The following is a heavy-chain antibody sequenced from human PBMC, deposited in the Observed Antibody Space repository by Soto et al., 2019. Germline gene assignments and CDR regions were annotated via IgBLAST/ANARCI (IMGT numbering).Heavy chain of an antibody. V-gene: IGHV1-18*01. CDR3: ARGRYGDY. J-gene: IGHJ4*02. D-gene: IGHD1-1*01. Sequence: QVHLVQSGAEVKKPGASVKVSCKASGYTFTSYCITWVRQAPGQGLEWMGWISVHNGNTDYAQKLQGRVIVTRDTSTSTAYMELRSLISDDTAVYYGARGRYGDYWGQGALVTGSS. CDR1: GYTFTSYC. CDR2: ISVHNGNT.